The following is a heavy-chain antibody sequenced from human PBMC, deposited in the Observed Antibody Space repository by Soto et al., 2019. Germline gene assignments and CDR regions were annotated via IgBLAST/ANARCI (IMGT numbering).Heavy chain of an antibody. J-gene: IGHJ4*02. D-gene: IGHD4-17*01. CDR2: TSASGGGT. CDR3: AKGDGTYGDDPFDS. V-gene: IGHV3-23*01. Sequence: GGSLRLSCAASGFTFHTYAMNWVRQAPGKGLEWVSGTSASGGGTHYADSVKGRFTISRDNSKNTLYLQMNSLRGEDTAVYYCAKGDGTYGDDPFDSWGQGTLVTVSS. CDR1: GFTFHTYA.